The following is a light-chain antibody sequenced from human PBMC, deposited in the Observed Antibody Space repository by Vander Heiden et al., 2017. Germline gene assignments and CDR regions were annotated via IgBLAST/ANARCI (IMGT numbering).Light chain of an antibody. Sequence: IRMTQSPSSLPSATGDRVTITCRASQSISSYLAWYQQKPGKAPKLLIYAASTLQSGVPSRFSCSGSGTDFTLTISCLQSEDFATYYCQQYDSYPITFGQGTRLEIK. J-gene: IGKJ5*01. V-gene: IGKV1-8*01. CDR1: QSISSY. CDR2: AAS. CDR3: QQYDSYPIT.